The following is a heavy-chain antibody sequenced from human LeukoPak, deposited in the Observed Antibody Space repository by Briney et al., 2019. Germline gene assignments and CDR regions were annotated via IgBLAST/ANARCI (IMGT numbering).Heavy chain of an antibody. Sequence: ASVKVSCKTSGYTFTVKFLHWLRQAPGQGLEWMGGIDPKSGGPVYGQNFRGRVTVTRDTSVSTAHMELSRLRSDGRAVYSCALENFYVESCCSKSFDYWGQGTLVTVSS. V-gene: IGHV1-2*02. CDR3: ALENFYVESCCSKSFDY. CDR1: GYTFTVKF. D-gene: IGHD3-10*02. CDR2: IDPKSGGP. J-gene: IGHJ4*02.